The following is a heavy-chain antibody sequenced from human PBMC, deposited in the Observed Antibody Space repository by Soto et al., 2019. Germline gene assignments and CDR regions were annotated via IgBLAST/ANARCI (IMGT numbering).Heavy chain of an antibody. J-gene: IGHJ4*02. CDR1: GFTFSSSA. CDR3: APTQPTRKPAAGFDY. V-gene: IGHV3-30*04. CDR2: ISYDGSNK. Sequence: GGSLRISCAASGFTFSSSAMHWVRQAPGKGLAWVAVISYDGSNKYYADSVKGRFTISRDNSKNTLYLQMNRLRAEDPAVHPCAPTQPTRKPAAGFDYWGQGTLVTVSS. D-gene: IGHD6-13*01.